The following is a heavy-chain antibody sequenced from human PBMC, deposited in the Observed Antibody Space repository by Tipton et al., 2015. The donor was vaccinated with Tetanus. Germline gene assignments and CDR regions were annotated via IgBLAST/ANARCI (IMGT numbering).Heavy chain of an antibody. CDR2: ISSSGSTI. J-gene: IGHJ6*03. CDR1: GFTFSDYY. CDR3: ASLSSGYSYYYYYYMDV. Sequence: SLRLSCAASGFTFSDYYMSWIRQAPGKGLEWVSYISSSGSTIYYADSVKGRFTISRDNAKNSLYLQMNSLRAEDTAVYYCASLSSGYSYYYYYYMDVWAKGPRSPSP. V-gene: IGHV3-11*01. D-gene: IGHD5-18*01.